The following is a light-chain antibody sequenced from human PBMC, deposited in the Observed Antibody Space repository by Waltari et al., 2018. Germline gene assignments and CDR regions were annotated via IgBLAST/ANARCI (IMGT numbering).Light chain of an antibody. CDR3: QQYYSTPPT. Sequence: ETVLTQSPGTLSLSPGERATLSCRASQSVTSSHLAWYQQKPGQAPRLLIYGASSRATGIPDRFSGSGSGTDFTLTISSLQAADVAVYYCQQYYSTPPTFGGGTKVEIK. CDR2: GAS. CDR1: QSVTSSH. V-gene: IGKV3-20*01. J-gene: IGKJ4*01.